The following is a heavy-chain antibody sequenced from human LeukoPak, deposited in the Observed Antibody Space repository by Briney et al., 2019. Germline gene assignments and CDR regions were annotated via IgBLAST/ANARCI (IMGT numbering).Heavy chain of an antibody. J-gene: IGHJ4*02. V-gene: IGHV3-9*01. CDR2: ISWNSGSI. CDR3: ARAKDIVASLDY. D-gene: IGHD5-12*01. Sequence: GGSLRLSCAASGFTFYDYAMHWVRQAPGKGLEWVSGISWNSGSIGYADSVKGRFTISRENAKNSLFLQMNSLKAEDTAVYYCARAKDIVASLDYWGQGTLVTVSS. CDR1: GFTFYDYA.